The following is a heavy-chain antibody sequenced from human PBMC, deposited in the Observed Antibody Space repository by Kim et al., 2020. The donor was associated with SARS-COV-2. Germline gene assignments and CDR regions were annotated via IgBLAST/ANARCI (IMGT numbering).Heavy chain of an antibody. V-gene: IGHV3-11*06. J-gene: IGHJ4*02. Sequence: VKGRFTISRDNAKNSLYLQMNSLRAEDTAVYYCARDPEYYYGSGSCYFDYWGQGTLVTVSS. CDR3: ARDPEYYYGSGSCYFDY. D-gene: IGHD3-10*01.